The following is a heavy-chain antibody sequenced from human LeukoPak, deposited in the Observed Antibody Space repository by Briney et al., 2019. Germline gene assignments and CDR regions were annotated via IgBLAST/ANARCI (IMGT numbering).Heavy chain of an antibody. CDR3: ARSLRNAFDI. V-gene: IGHV3-48*01. CDR1: GFTFSSYS. J-gene: IGHJ3*02. D-gene: IGHD3-3*01. Sequence: GGSLRLSCAASGFTFSSYSMNWVRQAPGKGLEWVAYIRGSSSTIYYADSVKGRFTISTDNANNSVHLQMNSLRAEDTAVYYCARSLRNAFDIWGQGTMVTVSS. CDR2: IRGSSSTI.